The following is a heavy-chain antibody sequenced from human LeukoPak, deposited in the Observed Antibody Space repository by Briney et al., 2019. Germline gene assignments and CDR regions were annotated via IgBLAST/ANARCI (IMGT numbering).Heavy chain of an antibody. D-gene: IGHD3-3*02. J-gene: IGHJ4*02. CDR3: ATELNPLLAFEY. V-gene: IGHV3-30*02. CDR1: VFSFNTYG. Sequence: GGSLRLSCAASVFSFNTYGMHWVRQSPGKGLEWVACIRDEGTIKYYAESVRGRFTVSRDNSNNMLYLQMNSLRTEDTAVYYCATELNPLLAFEYWGQGTLVTVSS. CDR2: IRDEGTIK.